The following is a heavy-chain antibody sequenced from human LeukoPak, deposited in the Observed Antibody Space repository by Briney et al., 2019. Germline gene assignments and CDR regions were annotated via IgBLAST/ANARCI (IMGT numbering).Heavy chain of an antibody. CDR2: IKQDGSEK. D-gene: IGHD2-15*01. Sequence: GGSLRLSCAASGFTFSSYAMSWVRQAPGKGREWGANIKQDGSEKSYVGSVTGRFTISRDNAKNSLYMQMNSLRAEDTAVYYCVRQRRYCSGDSCYQRTSDYWGQGTLVTVSS. J-gene: IGHJ4*02. V-gene: IGHV3-7*01. CDR3: VRQRRYCSGDSCYQRTSDY. CDR1: GFTFSSYA.